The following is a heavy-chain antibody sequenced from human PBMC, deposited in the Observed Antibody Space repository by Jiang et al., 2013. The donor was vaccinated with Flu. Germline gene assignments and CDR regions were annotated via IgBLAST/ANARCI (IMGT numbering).Heavy chain of an antibody. V-gene: IGHV4-59*01. Sequence: PGLVKPSETLSLTCTVSGGSISSYYWSWIRQPPGKGLEWIGYIYYSGSTNYNPSLKSRVTISVDTSKNQFSLKLSSVTAADTAVYYCAGVGAHPGYYFDYWGQGTLVTVSS. CDR2: IYYSGST. D-gene: IGHD1-26*01. CDR1: GGSISSYY. J-gene: IGHJ4*02. CDR3: AGVGAHPGYYFDY.